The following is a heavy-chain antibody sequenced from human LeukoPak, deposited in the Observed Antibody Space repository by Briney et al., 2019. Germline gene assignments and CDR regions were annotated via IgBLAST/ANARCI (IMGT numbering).Heavy chain of an antibody. Sequence: GGSLRLSCAASGFTFSNAWMSWVRQAPGKGLEWVGRIKSKTDGGTTDYAAPVKGRFTISRDDSKNTLYLQMNSLKTEDTAVYYCTTDVSSGWYEVDYYYYYMDVWGKGTTVTVSS. CDR3: TTDVSSGWYEVDYYYYYMDV. D-gene: IGHD6-19*01. CDR1: GFTFSNAW. CDR2: IKSKTDGGTT. V-gene: IGHV3-15*01. J-gene: IGHJ6*03.